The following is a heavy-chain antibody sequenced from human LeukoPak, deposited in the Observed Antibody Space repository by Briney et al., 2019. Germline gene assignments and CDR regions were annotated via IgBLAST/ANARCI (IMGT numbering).Heavy chain of an antibody. J-gene: IGHJ4*02. CDR3: ARDVGGAGGY. CDR1: GFTLRSYW. V-gene: IGHV3-74*01. Sequence: PGGSLRLSCAASGFTLRSYWMHWVRQATGKGLVGVSRINSDGSSTSYADSVKGRFTISRDNAKNTLYLQMNSLRAEDTAVYYCARDVGGAGGYWGQGTPVTVSS. CDR2: INSDGSST. D-gene: IGHD1-26*01.